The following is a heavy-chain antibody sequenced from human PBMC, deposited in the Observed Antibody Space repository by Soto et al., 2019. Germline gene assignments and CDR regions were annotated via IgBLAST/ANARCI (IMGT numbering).Heavy chain of an antibody. D-gene: IGHD3-22*01. V-gene: IGHV2-5*02. CDR1: GFSLRISVVG. J-gene: IGHJ4*02. Sequence: SGPTVVNPTQTLTLTFTFSGFSLRISVVGVGWIRRPPGRALEWLALIYWDNDKRYSPSLRSRLTITKDTPKNQVVLTVAHVDPVDTAQYYCAQTYEPSWRNFGYWAQGILVTVSS. CDR3: AQTYEPSWRNFGY. CDR2: IYWDNDK.